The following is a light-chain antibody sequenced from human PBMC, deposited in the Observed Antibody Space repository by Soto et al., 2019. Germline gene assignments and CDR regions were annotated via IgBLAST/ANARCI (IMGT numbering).Light chain of an antibody. J-gene: IGKJ1*01. CDR1: QSISSW. V-gene: IGKV1-5*01. CDR3: WP. Sequence: IPMTQAPSALSAKLGDRATITCRASQSISSWLAWYQQKPGKAPKLLIYDASTLQSGVPSRYSGSGSGTEFTLTISNLQPDAFASYSPWPSGQGTK. CDR2: DAS.